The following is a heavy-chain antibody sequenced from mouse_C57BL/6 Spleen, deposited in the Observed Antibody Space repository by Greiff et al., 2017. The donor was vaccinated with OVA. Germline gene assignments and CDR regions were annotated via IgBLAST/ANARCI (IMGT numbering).Heavy chain of an antibody. Sequence: QVQLQQPGAELVKPGASVKLSCKASGYTFTSYWMHWVKQRPGQGLEWIGMIHPNSGSTKYNEKFKSKAKLTVDKSSSTAYMQLSSLTSEDSAVYYCARDSNFFDYWGQGTTLTVSS. J-gene: IGHJ2*01. D-gene: IGHD2-5*01. CDR1: GYTFTSYW. CDR3: ARDSNFFDY. CDR2: IHPNSGST. V-gene: IGHV1-64*01.